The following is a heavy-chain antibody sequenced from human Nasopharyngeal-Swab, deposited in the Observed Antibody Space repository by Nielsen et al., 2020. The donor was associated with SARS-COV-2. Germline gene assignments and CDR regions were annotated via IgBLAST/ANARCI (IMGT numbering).Heavy chain of an antibody. D-gene: IGHD2-15*01. Sequence: GASLNISCKGSGYISTSYWIGWVRQMPGKVLEWMGIIYPGDSDTSYSPSFQGQVTISADKSISTAYLQWSSLKASDTAMYYCARLYCSGGSCYNEPFDYWGQGTLVTVSS. CDR2: IYPGDSDT. V-gene: IGHV5-51*01. CDR1: GYISTSYW. CDR3: ARLYCSGGSCYNEPFDY. J-gene: IGHJ4*02.